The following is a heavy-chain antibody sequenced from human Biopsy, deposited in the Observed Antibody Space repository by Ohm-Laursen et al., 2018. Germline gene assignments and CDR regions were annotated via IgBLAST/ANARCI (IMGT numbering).Heavy chain of an antibody. CDR1: SGSFTGHY. CDR2: ISYTGYT. D-gene: IGHD4-23*01. CDR3: ARGSNDFGGLYFPR. Sequence: TLSLTWTVSSGSFTGHYWSWIRQPPGKGLEWIGHISYTGYTSYNASLKSRVTISVDTSRNHFSLRLSSLTAADTAVYYCARGSNDFGGLYFPRWGQGTLLTVSS. J-gene: IGHJ4*02. V-gene: IGHV4-59*11.